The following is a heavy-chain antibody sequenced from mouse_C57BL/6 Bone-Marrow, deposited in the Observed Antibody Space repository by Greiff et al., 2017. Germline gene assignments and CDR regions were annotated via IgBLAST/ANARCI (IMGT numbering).Heavy chain of an antibody. D-gene: IGHD1-1*02. CDR3: ARGGCGCYYDGDYYDY. V-gene: IGHV1-56*01. J-gene: IGHJ2*01. CDR2: IFPGSGST. CDR1: GYTFTSHW. Sequence: VKLVESGPELVRPGASVKISCKAPGYTFTSHWMQWVNQRPGQGLEWIGEIFPGSGSTNYNEKFKGKATLTVDTSSSTADMQLSTLTSEDSTVYYCARGGCGCYYDGDYYDYWGQGTTLTVSS.